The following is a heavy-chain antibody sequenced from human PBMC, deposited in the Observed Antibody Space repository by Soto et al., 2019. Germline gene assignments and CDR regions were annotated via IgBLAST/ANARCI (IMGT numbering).Heavy chain of an antibody. V-gene: IGHV4-39*01. Sequence: QLQLQESGPGLVKPSETLSLTCTVSGGSISSSSYYWGWIRQPPGKGLEWIRSIYYSGSTYYNPSLKSRVTISVDTSKNQFSLKLSSVTAADTAVYYCARRYDGLMVRGVTFDYWGQGTLVTVSS. CDR2: IYYSGST. CDR3: ARRYDGLMVRGVTFDY. D-gene: IGHD3-10*01. CDR1: GGSISSSSYY. J-gene: IGHJ4*02.